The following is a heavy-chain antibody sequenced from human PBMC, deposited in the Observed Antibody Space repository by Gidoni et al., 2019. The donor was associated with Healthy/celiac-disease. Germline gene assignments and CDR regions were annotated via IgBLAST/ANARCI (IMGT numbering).Heavy chain of an antibody. D-gene: IGHD3-10*01. CDR1: GYTFTNYD. Sequence: QVQLVQSGAEVKKPGASVKVSCKASGYTFTNYDINWVRHATGQGLEWMGWMNPDSCNTGYAQKCQGRLTVTRNTSISTAYMELSSLRSEDTAVYYCARGRGYGGSRFDYWGQGTLVTVSS. J-gene: IGHJ4*02. V-gene: IGHV1-8*01. CDR3: ARGRGYGGSRFDY. CDR2: MNPDSCNT.